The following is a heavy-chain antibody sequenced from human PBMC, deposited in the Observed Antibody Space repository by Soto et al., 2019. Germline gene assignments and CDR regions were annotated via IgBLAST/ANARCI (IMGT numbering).Heavy chain of an antibody. CDR1: GGTFSSYA. J-gene: IGHJ4*02. CDR2: IIPIFGTA. D-gene: IGHD6-13*01. CDR3: ARRAVRQAAAGGQHLDY. V-gene: IGHV1-69*12. Sequence: QVQLVQSGAEVKKPGSSVKVSCKASGGTFSSYAISWVRQAPGQGLEWMGGIIPIFGTANYAQKFQGRVTITADESTSTAYMELSSLRSEDTAVYYCARRAVRQAAAGGQHLDYWGQGTLVTVSS.